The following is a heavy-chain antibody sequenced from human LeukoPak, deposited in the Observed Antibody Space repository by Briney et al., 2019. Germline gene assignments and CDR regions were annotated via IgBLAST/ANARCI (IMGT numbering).Heavy chain of an antibody. CDR3: ASAARWEPPGYYFDY. V-gene: IGHV1-69*06. Sequence: GASVKVSCKASGGTFSSYAISWVRQAPGQGLEWMGRIIPIFGTANYAQKFQGRVTITADKSTSTAYMELSSLRSEDTAVYYCASAARWEPPGYYFDYWGQGTLVTVSS. CDR1: GGTFSSYA. CDR2: IIPIFGTA. J-gene: IGHJ4*02. D-gene: IGHD1-14*01.